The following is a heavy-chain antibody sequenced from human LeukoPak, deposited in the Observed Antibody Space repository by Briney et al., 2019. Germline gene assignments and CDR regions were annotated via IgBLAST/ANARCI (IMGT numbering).Heavy chain of an antibody. V-gene: IGHV4-59*01. Sequence: SETLSLTCTVSGGSISSYYWSWIRQPPGKGLEWVGYIFYSGSTNYNPSLKSRVSISVDTSKNQFSLKLSSVTAADTAVYYCARGRSAMVRGYYYYYMDVWGKGTTVTISS. J-gene: IGHJ6*03. CDR2: IFYSGST. CDR3: ARGRSAMVRGYYYYYMDV. CDR1: GGSISSYY. D-gene: IGHD3-10*01.